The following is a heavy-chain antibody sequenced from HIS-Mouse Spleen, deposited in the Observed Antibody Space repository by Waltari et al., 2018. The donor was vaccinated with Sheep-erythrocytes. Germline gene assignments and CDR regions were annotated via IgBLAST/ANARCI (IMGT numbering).Heavy chain of an antibody. CDR3: AQTGATTPHFDY. Sequence: QVQLVQSGAEVKKPGSSVTVSCQASGGTFSSYAIRWVRQAPGQGLEWMGRIIPILGIANYAQKFQGRVTITADKSTSTAYMELSSLRSEDTAVYYCAQTGATTPHFDYWGQGTLVTVSS. CDR1: GGTFSSYA. V-gene: IGHV1-69*04. D-gene: IGHD1-26*01. CDR2: IIPILGIA. J-gene: IGHJ4*02.